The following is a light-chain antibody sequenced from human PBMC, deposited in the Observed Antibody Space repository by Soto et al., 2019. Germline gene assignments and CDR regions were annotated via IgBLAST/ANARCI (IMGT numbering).Light chain of an antibody. V-gene: IGLV2-18*02. CDR3: SSYTSSATFL. CDR1: SSDVGSYNR. Sequence: QSVLTQPPSVSGSPGQSVTISCTGTSSDVGSYNRVSWYQQPPGTAPKLMIYEVSNRPSGVPDRFSGSKSGNTASLTISGPQAEAVADYYSSSYTSSATFLFGCGTKLTVL. J-gene: IGLJ2*01. CDR2: EVS.